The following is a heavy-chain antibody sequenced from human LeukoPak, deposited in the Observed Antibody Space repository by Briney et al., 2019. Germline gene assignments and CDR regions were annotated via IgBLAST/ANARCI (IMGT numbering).Heavy chain of an antibody. CDR3: ARDWDYGSGSYYNGYFDY. J-gene: IGHJ4*02. CDR1: GFTFSDYY. D-gene: IGHD3-10*01. V-gene: IGHV3-11*01. CDR2: ISSSGSTI. Sequence: GGSLRLSRAASGFTFSDYYMSWIRQAPGKGLEWVSYISSSGSTIYYADSVKGRFTISRDNAKNSLYLQMNSLRAEDTAVYYCARDWDYGSGSYYNGYFDYWGQGTLVTVSS.